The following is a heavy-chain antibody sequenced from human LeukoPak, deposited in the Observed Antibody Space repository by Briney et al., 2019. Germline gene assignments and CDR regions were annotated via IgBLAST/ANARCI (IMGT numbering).Heavy chain of an antibody. Sequence: PGRSLRLSCAASGFTFSSYGMHWVRQAPGKGLEWVAVIWYDGSNKYYADSVKGRFTISRDNSKNTLYLQMNSLRAEDTAVYYCARGPKGYSGGWSGIDYWGQGTLVTVSS. J-gene: IGHJ4*02. CDR3: ARGPKGYSGGWSGIDY. V-gene: IGHV3-33*01. D-gene: IGHD6-19*01. CDR1: GFTFSSYG. CDR2: IWYDGSNK.